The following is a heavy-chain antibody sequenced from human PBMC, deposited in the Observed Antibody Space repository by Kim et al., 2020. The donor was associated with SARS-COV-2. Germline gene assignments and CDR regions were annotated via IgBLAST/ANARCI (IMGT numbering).Heavy chain of an antibody. CDR3: TNAQLHPVY. D-gene: IGHD3-10*01. Sequence: GGSLRLSCAASGFTFSGSAIHWVRQASGKGLEWVGRIRSKANSYATPYAASVKGRFTISRDDSRNTAYLQMSSQKIEDTAVYYCTNAQLHPVYWGQGTLVTVSS. J-gene: IGHJ4*02. CDR2: IRSKANSYAT. V-gene: IGHV3-73*01. CDR1: GFTFSGSA.